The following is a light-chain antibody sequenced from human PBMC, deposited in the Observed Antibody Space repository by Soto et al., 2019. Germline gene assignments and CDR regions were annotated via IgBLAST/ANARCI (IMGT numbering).Light chain of an antibody. CDR1: SSNIGSNY. Sequence: QSVLTQPPSASGPPGQRVTISCSGSSSNIGSNYVYWYQQLPGTAPKLLIYSNNQRPSGVPDRFSGSKSGTSASLAISGLRSEDEADYYCAAWDDSLSGPNVFGTGTKLTVL. CDR3: AAWDDSLSGPNV. J-gene: IGLJ1*01. V-gene: IGLV1-47*02. CDR2: SNN.